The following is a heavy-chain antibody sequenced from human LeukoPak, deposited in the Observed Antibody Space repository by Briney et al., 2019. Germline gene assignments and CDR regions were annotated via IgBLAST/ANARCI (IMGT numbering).Heavy chain of an antibody. Sequence: SVKVSCKASGGTFSSYAISWVRQAPGQGLEWMGRIIPILGIANYAQKFQGRVTITADKSTSTAYMELSSLRSEDTAVYYCARDYDYAFFDYWGQGTLVTVSS. CDR3: ARDYDYAFFDY. D-gene: IGHD4-17*01. CDR2: IIPILGIA. J-gene: IGHJ4*02. CDR1: GGTFSSYA. V-gene: IGHV1-69*04.